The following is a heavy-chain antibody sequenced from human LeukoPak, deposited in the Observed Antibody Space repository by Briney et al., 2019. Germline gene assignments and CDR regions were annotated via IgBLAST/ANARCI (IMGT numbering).Heavy chain of an antibody. D-gene: IGHD6-19*01. CDR3: ARAPYSSGSFDY. V-gene: IGHV4-39*07. J-gene: IGHJ4*02. CDR2: IYHSGST. CDR1: GGSISSSSYY. Sequence: SETLSLTCTVSGGSISSSSYYWGWIRQPPGKGLEWIGYIYHSGSTYYNPSLKSRVTISVDRSKNQFSLKLSSVTAADTAVYYCARAPYSSGSFDYWGQGTLVTASS.